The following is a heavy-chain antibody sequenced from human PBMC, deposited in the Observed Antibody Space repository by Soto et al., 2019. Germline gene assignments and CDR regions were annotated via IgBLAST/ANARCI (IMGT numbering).Heavy chain of an antibody. J-gene: IGHJ4*02. CDR3: VLCTSTSCYGKFDY. D-gene: IGHD2-2*01. CDR2: IVVGSGDT. Sequence: SVKVSCKASGVTFSSSAVQWLRQARGQRLEWIGWIVVGSGDTNYAQNFQERVTIARDMSTTTVFLEVSSLRSEDTAVYYCVLCTSTSCYGKFDYWGQGSQVTVSS. V-gene: IGHV1-58*01. CDR1: GVTFSSSA.